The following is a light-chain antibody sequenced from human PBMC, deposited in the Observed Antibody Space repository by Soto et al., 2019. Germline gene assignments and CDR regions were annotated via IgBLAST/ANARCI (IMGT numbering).Light chain of an antibody. CDR1: QSISSW. J-gene: IGKJ1*01. CDR3: QQYNSYPWT. Sequence: DIQMTHSPSTLSASGGDIVTITCRASQSISSWLAWYQQKPGKAPKLLIYDASGLESGVPSRFSGSGSGTEFTLTISSLQPDDFATYYCQQYNSYPWTFGQGTKVDIK. CDR2: DAS. V-gene: IGKV1-5*01.